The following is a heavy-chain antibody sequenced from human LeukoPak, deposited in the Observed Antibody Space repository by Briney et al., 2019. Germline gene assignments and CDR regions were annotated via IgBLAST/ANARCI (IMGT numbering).Heavy chain of an antibody. D-gene: IGHD3-22*01. Sequence: GGSLRLSCAASGFTFSSYEMNWVRQAPGKGLEWVSYISSSGSTIYYADSVKGRFTISRDNAKNSLYLQMNSLRAEDTAVYYCARVIVGYYYYMDVWGKGTTVTISS. CDR2: ISSSGSTI. CDR3: ARVIVGYYYYMDV. CDR1: GFTFSSYE. V-gene: IGHV3-48*03. J-gene: IGHJ6*03.